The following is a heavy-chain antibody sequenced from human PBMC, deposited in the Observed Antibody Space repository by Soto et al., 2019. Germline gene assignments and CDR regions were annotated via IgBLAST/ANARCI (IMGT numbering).Heavy chain of an antibody. V-gene: IGHV1-3*01. CDR3: ARELQGLYYFDY. CDR1: GYTFISYS. Sequence: ASVKVSCKASGYTFISYSIHWVRQAPGQRLEWMGWINAGNGNTKYSQKFQGRVTITRDTSASTAYMELTSLRSEDTAVYYCARELQGLYYFDYWGQGTLVTVSS. D-gene: IGHD2-15*01. CDR2: INAGNGNT. J-gene: IGHJ4*02.